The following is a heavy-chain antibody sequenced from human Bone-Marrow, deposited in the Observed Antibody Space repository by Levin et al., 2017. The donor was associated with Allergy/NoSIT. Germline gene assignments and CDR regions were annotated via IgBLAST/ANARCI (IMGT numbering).Heavy chain of an antibody. CDR3: ARGLVVIPTASNWFDP. CDR1: GGSVSSDGHF. D-gene: IGHD2-2*01. CDR2: VYYSGST. J-gene: IGHJ5*02. Sequence: SQTLSLTCTVSGGSVSSDGHFWTWIRQPPGKGPEWIGYVYYSGSTNYNPSLKSRLNISLDTSKQQFSLRLTSVTAADTAMYFCARGLVVIPTASNWFDPWGPGTLVTVSS. V-gene: IGHV4-61*08.